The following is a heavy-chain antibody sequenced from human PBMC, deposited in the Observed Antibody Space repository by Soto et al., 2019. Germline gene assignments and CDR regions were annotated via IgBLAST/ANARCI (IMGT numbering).Heavy chain of an antibody. D-gene: IGHD1-26*01. J-gene: IGHJ4*02. CDR1: GFTFSSYA. CDR3: ASGSYSPGPVDY. Sequence: SLRLSCAASGFTFSSYAMHWVRQAPGKGLEWVAVISYDGSNKYYADSVKGRFTISRDNSKNTLYLQMNSLRAEDTAVYYCASGSYSPGPVDYWGQGTLVTVSS. CDR2: ISYDGSNK. V-gene: IGHV3-30-3*01.